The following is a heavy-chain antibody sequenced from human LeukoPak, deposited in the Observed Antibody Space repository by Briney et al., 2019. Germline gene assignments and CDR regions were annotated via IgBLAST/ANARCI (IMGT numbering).Heavy chain of an antibody. CDR2: TYYRSKWYN. D-gene: IGHD7-27*01. CDR1: GDSVSSYSAA. CDR3: ARVPGDLLYGMDV. J-gene: IGHJ6*02. V-gene: IGHV6-1*01. Sequence: SQTLSLTCAISGDSVSSYSAAWNWIRQSPSRGLEWLGRTYYRSKWYNEHAVSVKSRIIINTDTFKNQFSLQLNSVTPEDTAVYYCARVPGDLLYGMDVWGQGTTVIVSS.